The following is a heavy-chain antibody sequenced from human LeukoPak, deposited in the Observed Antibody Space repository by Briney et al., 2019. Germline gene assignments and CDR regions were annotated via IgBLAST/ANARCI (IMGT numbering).Heavy chain of an antibody. D-gene: IGHD3-22*01. CDR1: GFTFSSYG. J-gene: IGHJ4*02. CDR2: IWYDGSNK. V-gene: IGHV3-33*01. Sequence: GGSLRLSCAASGFTFSSYGMHWVRQAPGKGLEWVAVIWYDGSNKYYADSVKGRFTISRDNSKNTLYLQMNSLRAEDTAVYYCARSGNYYDSSGYYYDQVDYFDYWGQGTLVTVSS. CDR3: ARSGNYYDSSGYYYDQVDYFDY.